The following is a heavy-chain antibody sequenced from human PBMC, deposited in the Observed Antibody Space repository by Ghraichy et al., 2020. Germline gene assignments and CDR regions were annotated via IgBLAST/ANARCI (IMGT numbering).Heavy chain of an antibody. CDR2: IYHSGST. CDR1: GDSISTKCW. CDR3: VRVVGWVHNSYFLNH. J-gene: IGHJ5*02. D-gene: IGHD1-1*01. Sequence: SKTLSLTCGVSGDSISTKCWWSWVRQPPGQGLEWIGEIYHSGSTNYNPSLKSRVTISVDNSKNQFSLKLSSVTAADTAVYYCVRVVGWVHNSYFLNHWGQGALVTVSS. V-gene: IGHV4-4*02.